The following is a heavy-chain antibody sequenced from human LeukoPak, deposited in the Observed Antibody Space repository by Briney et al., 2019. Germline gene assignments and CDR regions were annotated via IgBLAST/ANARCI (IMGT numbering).Heavy chain of an antibody. CDR3: ARDGVTRRYNTYYYMDV. J-gene: IGHJ6*03. CDR1: GFTFSSYA. V-gene: IGHV3-30*04. Sequence: GGSLRLSCAASGFTFSSYAMHWVRQAPGKGLEWVAFIAYDGSSKYYADSVKGRFIIFRDYSKNTVHLQMNSLRGDDTAIYYCARDGVTRRYNTYYYMDVWGEGTTVAVSS. CDR2: IAYDGSSK. D-gene: IGHD1-1*01.